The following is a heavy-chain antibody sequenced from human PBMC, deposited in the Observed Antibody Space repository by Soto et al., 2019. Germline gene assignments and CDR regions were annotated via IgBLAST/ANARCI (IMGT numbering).Heavy chain of an antibody. CDR2: IYYSGST. D-gene: IGHD6-19*01. Sequence: SETLSLTCTVSGGSISSYYWSWIRQPPGKGLEWIGYIYYSGSTNYNPSLKSRVTISVDTSKNQFSLKLSSVTAADTAVYYCARSRRAVAGTAYFDYWGQGTQVTVS. CDR3: ARSRRAVAGTAYFDY. CDR1: GGSISSYY. V-gene: IGHV4-59*01. J-gene: IGHJ4*02.